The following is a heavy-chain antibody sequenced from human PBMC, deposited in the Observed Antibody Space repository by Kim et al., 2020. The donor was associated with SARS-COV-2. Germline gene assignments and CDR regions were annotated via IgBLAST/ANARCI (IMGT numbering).Heavy chain of an antibody. V-gene: IGHV1-69*13. J-gene: IGHJ4*02. D-gene: IGHD6-19*01. CDR3: ATVPHPPVTHAFIKYSSGWYYFDY. CDR2: IIPIFGTA. Sequence: SVKVSCKASGGTFSSYAISWVRQAPGQGLEWMGGIIPIFGTANYAQKFQGRVTITADESTSTAYMELSSLRSEDTAVYYCATVPHPPVTHAFIKYSSGWYYFDYWGQGTLVTVSS. CDR1: GGTFSSYA.